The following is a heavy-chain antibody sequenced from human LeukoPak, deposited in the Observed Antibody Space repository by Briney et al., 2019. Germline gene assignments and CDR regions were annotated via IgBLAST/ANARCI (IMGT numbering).Heavy chain of an antibody. CDR3: ATFTPLRYFDWLLEGDY. V-gene: IGHV1-24*01. D-gene: IGHD3-9*01. J-gene: IGHJ4*02. CDR2: FDPEDGET. CDR1: GYTLTELS. Sequence: ASVKVSCKVSGYTLTELSMHWVRQAPGKGLEWMGGFDPEDGETIYAQKFQGRVTMTEDTSTDTAYMELSSLRSEDTAVYYCATFTPLRYFDWLLEGDYRGQGTLVTVSS.